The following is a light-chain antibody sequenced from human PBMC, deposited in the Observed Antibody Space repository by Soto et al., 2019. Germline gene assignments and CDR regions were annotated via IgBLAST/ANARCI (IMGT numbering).Light chain of an antibody. CDR1: QTVGASQ. CDR3: HQYSNPPHT. CDR2: GVS. Sequence: ETVLTQSPGTLSLSPGEGATLSCRASQTVGASQLAWYQQKPGQSPRLLIYGVSNRATDIPDRFGGSGSGTDFPLTISRLEPEDVAVYYCHQYSNPPHTFGQGTKLEIK. J-gene: IGKJ2*01. V-gene: IGKV3-20*01.